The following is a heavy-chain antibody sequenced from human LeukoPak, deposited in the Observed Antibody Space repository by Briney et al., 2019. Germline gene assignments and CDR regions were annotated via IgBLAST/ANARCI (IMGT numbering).Heavy chain of an antibody. J-gene: IGHJ4*02. CDR3: ARYYDSSGYSDY. V-gene: IGHV3-21*01. CDR2: ISSSSSYI. D-gene: IGHD3-22*01. Sequence: GGSLRLSCAASGFTFSSYSMNWVRQAPGKGLEWVSSISSSSSYIYYADSVKGRFTISRDNAKNSLYLQMNSLRAEDTAVYYCARYYDSSGYSDYWGQGTLVTVSS. CDR1: GFTFSSYS.